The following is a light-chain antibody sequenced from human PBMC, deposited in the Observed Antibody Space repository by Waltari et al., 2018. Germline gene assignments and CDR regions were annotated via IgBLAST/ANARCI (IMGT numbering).Light chain of an antibody. CDR2: FGS. V-gene: IGKV2-28*01. J-gene: IGKJ2*03. CDR3: MQAAQTPRS. CDR1: QSINNY. Sequence: EIVLTQSPLSLTVTPGAPASISCRSSQSINNYLDWFLQTPGQSPQLLIYFGSNRASGVPDRFSGSGSGTDFTLKISRVEAEDVGIYYCMQAAQTPRSFGQGTKLEIK.